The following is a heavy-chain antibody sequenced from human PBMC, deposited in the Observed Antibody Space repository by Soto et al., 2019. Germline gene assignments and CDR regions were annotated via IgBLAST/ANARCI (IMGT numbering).Heavy chain of an antibody. CDR1: GYTLTEIS. V-gene: IGHV1-24*01. CDR2: FDPEDGET. Sequence: ASVKVSCKVSGYTLTEISMHSVRHDHRKGIERKGDFDPEDGETIYAQKFHGRVTMTEDTSTDTAYMELSSLRSEDTAVYYCAPRFYYYGSGSYSLNMDVWGKGTTVTVSS. J-gene: IGHJ6*03. D-gene: IGHD3-10*01. CDR3: APRFYYYGSGSYSLNMDV.